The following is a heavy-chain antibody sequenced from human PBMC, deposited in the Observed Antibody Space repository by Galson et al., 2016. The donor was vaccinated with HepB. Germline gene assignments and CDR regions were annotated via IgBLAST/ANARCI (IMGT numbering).Heavy chain of an antibody. Sequence: SLRLSCAASGFTFSSRWMTWVRQAPGKGLEWVANIKQDGSEKYYVDSVKGRFTISRDNAKNSLYLQMNSLRAEDTAVYYCAREGLSDYGDYKYYYYALDVWGQGTTVTVSS. CDR1: GFTFSSRW. V-gene: IGHV3-7*01. J-gene: IGHJ6*02. CDR2: IKQDGSEK. D-gene: IGHD4-17*01. CDR3: AREGLSDYGDYKYYYYALDV.